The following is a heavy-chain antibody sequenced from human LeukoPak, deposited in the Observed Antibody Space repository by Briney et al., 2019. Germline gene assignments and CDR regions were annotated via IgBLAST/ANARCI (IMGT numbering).Heavy chain of an antibody. CDR1: GGSFSGYY. CDR3: ARGSSNYDFWSGYYTGSNWFDP. Sequence: SETLSLTCAVYGGSFSGYYWSWIRQPPGKGLEWIGEINHSGSTNYNPSPKSRVTISVDTSKNQFSLKLSSVTAADTAVYYCARGSSNYDFWSGYYTGSNWFDPWGQGTLVTVSS. CDR2: INHSGST. V-gene: IGHV4-34*01. D-gene: IGHD3-3*01. J-gene: IGHJ5*02.